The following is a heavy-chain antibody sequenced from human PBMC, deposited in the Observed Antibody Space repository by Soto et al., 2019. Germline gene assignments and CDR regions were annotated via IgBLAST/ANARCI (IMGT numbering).Heavy chain of an antibody. V-gene: IGHV5-10-1*01. J-gene: IGHJ6*02. CDR2: IDPGDSYT. CDR3: ARSPPPPSLTPHSSSWYVDYYYYGMDV. D-gene: IGHD6-13*01. CDR1: GYSFTSYW. Sequence: GESLKISCKGSGYSFTSYWISWVRQMPGKGLEWMGRIDPGDSYTNYSPSFQGHVTISADKSISTAYLQWSSLKASDTAMYYCARSPPPPSLTPHSSSWYVDYYYYGMDVWGQGTTVTVSS.